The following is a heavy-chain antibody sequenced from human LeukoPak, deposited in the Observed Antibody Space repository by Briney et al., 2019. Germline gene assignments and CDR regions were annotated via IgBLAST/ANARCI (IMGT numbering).Heavy chain of an antibody. D-gene: IGHD3-3*01. CDR3: ARDQAYYDFWSGYYTNYYMDV. CDR2: ISSSSTI. Sequence: PGGSLRLSCAASGFAFSSYSMNWVRQAPGEGLEWVSYISSSSTIYYADSVKGRFTISRDNAKNSLYLQMNSLRAEDTAVYYCARDQAYYDFWSGYYTNYYMDVWGKGTTVTVSS. CDR1: GFAFSSYS. J-gene: IGHJ6*03. V-gene: IGHV3-48*01.